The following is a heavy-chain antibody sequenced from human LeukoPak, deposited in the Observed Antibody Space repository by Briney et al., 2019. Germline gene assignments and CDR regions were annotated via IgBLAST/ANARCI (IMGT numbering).Heavy chain of an antibody. V-gene: IGHV1-69*13. J-gene: IGHJ6*03. CDR2: IIPIFATT. D-gene: IGHD1-14*01. Sequence: SVKVSCKTSGGTFSSFAIAWVRQAPGQGLEWMAGIIPIFATTNYAQAFQGRVSLTADESTSTVYMELSGLRYDDTAVYYCARGPPLTFDHTPEGYYHYYMDVWGEGTTVTVSS. CDR1: GGTFSSFA. CDR3: ARGPPLTFDHTPEGYYHYYMDV.